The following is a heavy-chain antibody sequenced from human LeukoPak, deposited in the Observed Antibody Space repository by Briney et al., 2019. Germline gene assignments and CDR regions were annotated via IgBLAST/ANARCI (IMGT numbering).Heavy chain of an antibody. CDR2: IYYSGST. J-gene: IGHJ6*03. Sequence: SETLSLTCTVSGGSISTYYWSWIRQSPGKGLVWIGYIYYSGSTNYNPSLKSRVTMSVDTSNNQFSLQLTSVTAADTAVYYCARVSASRSFYYCMDVWGKGTTVTISS. CDR1: GGSISTYY. CDR3: ARVSASRSFYYCMDV. V-gene: IGHV4-59*01.